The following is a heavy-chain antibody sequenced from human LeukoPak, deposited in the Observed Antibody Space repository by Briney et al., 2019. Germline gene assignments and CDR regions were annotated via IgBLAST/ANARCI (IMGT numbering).Heavy chain of an antibody. Sequence: GGSLRLPCAASGFTFSSYGMHWVRQAPGKGLEWVAVISYDGSNRYYADSVKGRFTISRDNSKNTLYLQMNSLRAEDTAVYYCAKASGSSGWYEGMDVWGQGTTVTVSS. CDR2: ISYDGSNR. CDR3: AKASGSSGWYEGMDV. J-gene: IGHJ6*02. V-gene: IGHV3-30*18. D-gene: IGHD6-19*01. CDR1: GFTFSSYG.